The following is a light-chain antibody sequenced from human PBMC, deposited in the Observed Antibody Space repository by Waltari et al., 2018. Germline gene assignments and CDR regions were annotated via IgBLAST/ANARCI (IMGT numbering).Light chain of an antibody. J-gene: IGLJ1*01. Sequence: QSALTQPASVSGTPGQSITIPCSGTTSDVGSYDLFSWYQQHPGEAPKLLICEVFKRPPDTSSRFSGAKSGSTASLTISGLQPEDEADYYCCSYAGRGTYVFGSRTKVTVL. CDR2: EVF. CDR1: TSDVGSYDL. V-gene: IGLV2-23*02. CDR3: CSYAGRGTYV.